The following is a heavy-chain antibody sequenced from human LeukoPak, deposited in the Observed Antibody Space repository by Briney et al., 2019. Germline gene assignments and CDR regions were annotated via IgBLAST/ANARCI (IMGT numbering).Heavy chain of an antibody. V-gene: IGHV5-51*01. J-gene: IGHJ5*02. CDR1: GYSFTSYW. CDR3: ARRHCSSTSCYPDNWFDP. CDR2: IYPGDSDT. Sequence: GESLKISCKGSGYSFTSYWIGWVRQMPGKGLEWMGIIYPGDSDTRYSPSFQGQVTISADKSISTAYLQWSSLKASDTAMYYCARRHCSSTSCYPDNWFDPWGQGALVTVSS. D-gene: IGHD2-2*01.